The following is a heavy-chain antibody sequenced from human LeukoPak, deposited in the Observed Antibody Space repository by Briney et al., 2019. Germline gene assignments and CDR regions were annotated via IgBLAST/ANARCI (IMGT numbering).Heavy chain of an antibody. V-gene: IGHV3-49*03. D-gene: IGHD5-12*01. CDR2: IRSKAYGGTT. J-gene: IGHJ3*02. CDR3: TRADNVDIVATLNDAFDI. Sequence: GGSLRLSGTASGFTSGDYAMSWFRQAPRKGLEWVGFIRSKAYGGTTEYAASVKGRFTISRDDSKSIAYLQMNSLKTEDTAVYYCTRADNVDIVATLNDAFDIWGQGTMVTVSS. CDR1: GFTSGDYA.